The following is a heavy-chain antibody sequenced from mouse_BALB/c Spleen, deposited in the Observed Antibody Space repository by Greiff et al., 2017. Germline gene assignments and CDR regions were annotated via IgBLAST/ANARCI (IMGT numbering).Heavy chain of an antibody. V-gene: IGHV5-6-3*01. J-gene: IGHJ2*01. D-gene: IGHD6-1*01. Sequence: EVKVVESGGDLVKPGGSLKLSCAASGFTFSSYGMSWVRQTPDKRLELVATINSNGGSTYYPDSVKGRFTISRDNAKNTLYLQMSSLKSEDTAMYYCARDRHSFDYWGQGTTLTVSS. CDR3: ARDRHSFDY. CDR1: GFTFSSYG. CDR2: INSNGGST.